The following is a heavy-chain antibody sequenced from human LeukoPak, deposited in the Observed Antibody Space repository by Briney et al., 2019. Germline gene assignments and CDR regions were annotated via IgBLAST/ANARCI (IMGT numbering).Heavy chain of an antibody. V-gene: IGHV3-66*01. CDR1: GFTVSSKY. D-gene: IGHD4-17*01. CDR2: IYSGGTT. CDR3: AKDLKPDGVWDVDS. J-gene: IGHJ4*02. Sequence: GGSLRLSCAASGFTVSSKYMTWVRQAPGKGLEWVSVIYSGGTTYYADSVKGRFTISRDNSKNMLFLHMDSLRAEDTALYYCAKDLKPDGVWDVDSWGQGTLVTVSS.